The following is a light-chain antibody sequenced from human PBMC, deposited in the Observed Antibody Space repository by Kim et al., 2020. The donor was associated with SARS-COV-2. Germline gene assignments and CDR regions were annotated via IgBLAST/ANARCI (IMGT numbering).Light chain of an antibody. CDR3: MQALQTPLT. J-gene: IGKJ2*01. Sequence: DIVMTQSPLSLPVTPGEPASISCRSSQSLLQSNGYNYLDWYQQKPGQSPQLLIYLGSNRASGVPDRFSGSGSGTDFTLKISRVEAEDVGVYYCMQALQTPLTFGQGTKLEIK. CDR1: QSLLQSNGYNY. V-gene: IGKV2-28*01. CDR2: LGS.